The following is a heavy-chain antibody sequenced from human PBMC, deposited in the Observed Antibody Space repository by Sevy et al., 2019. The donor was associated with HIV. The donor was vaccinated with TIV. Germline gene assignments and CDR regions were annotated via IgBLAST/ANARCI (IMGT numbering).Heavy chain of an antibody. J-gene: IGHJ4*02. V-gene: IGHV1-2*06. CDR2: INPNTGVT. CDR1: GYTFAVYY. D-gene: IGHD5-12*01. CDR3: AVLATISSYDY. Sequence: ASVKVSCKDSGYTFAVYYLHWVRQAPGQGLEWMGRINPNTGVTNYAQKFQGRVTMTRDTSITTAYMELHRLGSDDTAVYYCAVLATISSYDYWGQGSLVTVSS.